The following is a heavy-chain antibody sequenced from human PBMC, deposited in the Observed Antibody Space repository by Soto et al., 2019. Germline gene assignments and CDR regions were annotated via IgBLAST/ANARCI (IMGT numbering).Heavy chain of an antibody. Sequence: QLQLQESGPGLVKPSETLSLTCTVSGGSISSSSYYWGWIRQPPGQGLEWIGSIYYSGSTYYNPSLRSRVTISVDTSKNQFSLKLSSVTAADTAVYYCARQGLGLGEVSAFFDYWGQGTLVTVSS. CDR2: IYYSGST. CDR3: ARQGLGLGEVSAFFDY. J-gene: IGHJ4*02. CDR1: GGSISSSSYY. D-gene: IGHD3-16*02. V-gene: IGHV4-39*01.